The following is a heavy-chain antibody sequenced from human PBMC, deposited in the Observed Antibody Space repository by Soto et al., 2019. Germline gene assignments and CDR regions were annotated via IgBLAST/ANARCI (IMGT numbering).Heavy chain of an antibody. V-gene: IGHV4-34*01. CDR2: INHSGRT. D-gene: IGHD2-21*02. CDR3: SRGLGVMTP. J-gene: IGHJ5*02. Sequence: SETLSLTCAVYGGSFSGYYWSWIRQPPGKGLEWIGEINHSGRTNYNPSLKSRVIISVDASKNQFSLKLTSMTAADTAVYFCSRGLGVMTPWGQGTLVTVSS. CDR1: GGSFSGYY.